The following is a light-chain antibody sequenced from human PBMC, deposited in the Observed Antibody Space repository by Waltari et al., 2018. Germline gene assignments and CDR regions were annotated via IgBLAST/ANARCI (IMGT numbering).Light chain of an antibody. Sequence: QPVLTQPPSSSASPGDSARLTCTLPSDFNVGDFIIYWYQQRPGSPPRFLLYYNSDSEKAQGSGVPSRFSGSKDASANAGILLISGLQSEDEADYYCMFWPSNVWVFGGGTKLTVL. J-gene: IGLJ3*02. CDR2: YNSDSEK. V-gene: IGLV5-37*01. CDR3: MFWPSNVWV. CDR1: SDFNVGDFI.